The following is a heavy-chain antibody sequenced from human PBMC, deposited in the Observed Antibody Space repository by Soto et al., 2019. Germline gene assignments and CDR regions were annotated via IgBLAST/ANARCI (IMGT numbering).Heavy chain of an antibody. V-gene: IGHV1-18*01. Sequence: QVQLVQSGAEVKKPGASVKVSCKASGYTFTSYGISWVRQAPGQGLEWMGWISAYNGNTNYAQKLQGRVTMTTDTSTSTAYSELRSLRSDDTAVYYCASAGIAAAGDYYYYGMDVWGQGTTVTVSS. CDR1: GYTFTSYG. CDR2: ISAYNGNT. CDR3: ASAGIAAAGDYYYYGMDV. D-gene: IGHD6-13*01. J-gene: IGHJ6*02.